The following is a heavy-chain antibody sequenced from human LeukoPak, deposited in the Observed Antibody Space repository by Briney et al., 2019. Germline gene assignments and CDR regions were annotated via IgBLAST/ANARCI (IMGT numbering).Heavy chain of an antibody. CDR3: ARDGRAHYFDY. V-gene: IGHV1-18*01. CDR1: GYTFSSYG. CDR2: ISAYNGNT. Sequence: ASVKVSCKASGYTFSSYGISWVRQAPGQGPEWMGWISAYNGNTKYAQKLQGRVTMTTDTDTSTAYMELRSLRSDDTAVYYCARDGRAHYFDYWAQGTLVTVSS. D-gene: IGHD1-1*01. J-gene: IGHJ4*02.